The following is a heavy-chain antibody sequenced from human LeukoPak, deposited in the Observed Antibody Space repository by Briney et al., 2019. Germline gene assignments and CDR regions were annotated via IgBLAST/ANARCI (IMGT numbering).Heavy chain of an antibody. CDR2: IKHDGSEK. D-gene: IGHD3-9*01. CDR1: GFTFSGSR. J-gene: IGHJ4*02. CDR3: AKTRTGKTYDILTGYYGFDY. V-gene: IGHV3-7*03. Sequence: GRSLGLSCAASGFTFSGSRMTWVRQAPGKGPEWVANIKHDGSEKYYMDSVKGRFTISRDNAKNSLYLQMNSLRAEDTALYYCAKTRTGKTYDILTGYYGFDYWGQGTLVTVSS.